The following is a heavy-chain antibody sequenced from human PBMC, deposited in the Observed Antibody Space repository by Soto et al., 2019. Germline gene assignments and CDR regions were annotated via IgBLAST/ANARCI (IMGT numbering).Heavy chain of an antibody. D-gene: IGHD2-2*01. CDR2: MNPNSGNT. Sequence: ASVKLSCKASGYTFTSYDINWVRQATGQGLEWMGWMNPNSGNTGYAQKFQGRVTMTRNTSISTAYMELSSLRSEDTAVYYCARDDIVVVPAGIYYYMDVWGKGTTVTVSS. J-gene: IGHJ6*03. V-gene: IGHV1-8*01. CDR3: ARDDIVVVPAGIYYYMDV. CDR1: GYTFTSYD.